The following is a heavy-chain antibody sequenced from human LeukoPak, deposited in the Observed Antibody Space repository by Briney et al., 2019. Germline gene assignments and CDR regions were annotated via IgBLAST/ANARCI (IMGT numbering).Heavy chain of an antibody. Sequence: SGTLSLTCTVSGGSISSYYWSWIRQPPGKGLEWIGYIYYSGSTNYNPSLKSRVTISADMSKNQFSLKLSSVTAADTAVYYCARDIIRSSGLFDYWGREPWSPSPQ. CDR2: IYYSGST. J-gene: IGHJ4*02. D-gene: IGHD3-22*01. CDR1: GGSISSYY. V-gene: IGHV4-59*01. CDR3: ARDIIRSSGLFDY.